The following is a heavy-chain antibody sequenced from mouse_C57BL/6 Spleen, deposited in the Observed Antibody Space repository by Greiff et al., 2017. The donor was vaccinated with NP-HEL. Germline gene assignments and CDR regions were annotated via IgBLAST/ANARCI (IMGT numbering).Heavy chain of an antibody. V-gene: IGHV5-9-1*02. CDR2: ISSGGDYI. J-gene: IGHJ4*01. D-gene: IGHD1-1*01. CDR1: GFTFSSYA. Sequence: EVKLVESGEGLVKPGGSLKLSCAASGFTFSSYAMSWVRQTPEKRLEWVAYISSGGDYIYYADTVKGRFTISRDNARNTLYLQMSSLKSEDTAMYYGTRDRYYGSSYAMDYWGQGTSVTVSS. CDR3: TRDRYYGSSYAMDY.